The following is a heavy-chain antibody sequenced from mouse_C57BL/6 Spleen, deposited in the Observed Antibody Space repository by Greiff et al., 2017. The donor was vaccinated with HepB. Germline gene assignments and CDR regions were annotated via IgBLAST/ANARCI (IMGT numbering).Heavy chain of an antibody. V-gene: IGHV1-4*01. D-gene: IGHD2-4*01. CDR3: ARGDYDAFDY. Sequence: LQESGAELARPGASVKMSCKASGYTFTSYTMHWVKQRPGQGLEWIGYINPSSGYTKYNQKFKDKATLTADKSSSTAYMQLSSLTSEDSAVYYCARGDYDAFDYWGQGTTLTVSS. CDR2: INPSSGYT. CDR1: GYTFTSYT. J-gene: IGHJ2*01.